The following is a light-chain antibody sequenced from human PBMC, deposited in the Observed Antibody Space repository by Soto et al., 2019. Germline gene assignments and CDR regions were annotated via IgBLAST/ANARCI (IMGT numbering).Light chain of an antibody. CDR1: QSISNY. CDR2: GAS. CDR3: QQSYSTTPT. Sequence: DIQMTQSPSSLSASVGDRVTITCRTSQSISNYLNWYQQKPGKAPKLLIYGASTLQRGVPSRFSGTGSGTDFTLTISSLQPEDFATYYCQQSYSTTPTFGQGTKVEIK. V-gene: IGKV1-39*01. J-gene: IGKJ1*01.